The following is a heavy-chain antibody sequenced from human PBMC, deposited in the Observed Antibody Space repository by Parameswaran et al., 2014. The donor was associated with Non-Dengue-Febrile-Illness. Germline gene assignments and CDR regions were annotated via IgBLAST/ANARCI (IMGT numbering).Heavy chain of an antibody. CDR3: ARMPRGNYDILTGYYGNYYFDY. CDR2: IFSNDEK. V-gene: IGHV2-26*01. D-gene: IGHD3-9*01. J-gene: IGHJ4*02. Sequence: RWIRQPPGKALEWLAHIFSNDEKSYSTSLKSRLTTSKDTSKSQVVLTMTNMDPVDTATYYCARMPRGNYDILTGYYGNYYFDYWGQGTLVTVSS.